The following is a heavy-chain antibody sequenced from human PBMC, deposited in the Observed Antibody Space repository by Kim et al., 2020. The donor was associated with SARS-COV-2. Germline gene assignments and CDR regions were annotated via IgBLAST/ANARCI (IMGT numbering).Heavy chain of an antibody. V-gene: IGHV4-31*02. J-gene: IGHJ4*02. CDR2: ST. Sequence: STYYNPSLKSRVTISVDTPKTLFSLKLSSVTAADTVVYYCARADILAAARIDYWGQRTLVTVSS. CDR3: ARADILAAARIDY. D-gene: IGHD6-13*01.